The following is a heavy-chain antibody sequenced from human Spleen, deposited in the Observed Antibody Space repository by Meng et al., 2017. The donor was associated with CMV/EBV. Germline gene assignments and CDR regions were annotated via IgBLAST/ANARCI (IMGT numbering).Heavy chain of an antibody. V-gene: IGHV3-21*01. CDR3: ARRCYYDSSGCSDAFDI. J-gene: IGHJ3*02. Sequence: GESLKISCAASGFTFSSYSMNWVRQAPGKGLEWVSSISSSSYIYYADSVKGRFTISRDNAKNSLYLQMNSLRAEDTAVYYCARRCYYDSSGCSDAFDIWGQGTMVTVSS. CDR1: GFTFSSYS. D-gene: IGHD3-22*01. CDR2: ISSSSYI.